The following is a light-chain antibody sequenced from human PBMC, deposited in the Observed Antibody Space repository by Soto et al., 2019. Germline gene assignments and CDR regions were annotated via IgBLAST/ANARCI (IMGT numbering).Light chain of an antibody. CDR2: SNN. J-gene: IGLJ1*01. CDR3: AAWDDSLSGLYV. Sequence: SVLTQPPSASGTPGQRVTLSCSGSSSKIGSNTVNWYQQLPGTAPKLLIYSNNQRPSGVPDRFSGSKSGTSASLAISGLQSEDEADYYCAAWDDSLSGLYVFGTGTKVTVL. V-gene: IGLV1-44*01. CDR1: SSKIGSNT.